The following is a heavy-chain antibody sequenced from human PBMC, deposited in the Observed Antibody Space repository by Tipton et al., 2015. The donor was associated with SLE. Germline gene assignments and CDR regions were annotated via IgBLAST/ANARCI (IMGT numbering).Heavy chain of an antibody. CDR1: GVSISSYY. J-gene: IGHJ4*02. V-gene: IGHV4-4*07. CDR3: ARDVRTPFRGFDY. Sequence: TLSLTCSVSGVSISSYYWSWIRQPAGKELEWIGRLYTSGTTNYNPSLKSRVTMSVDTSKNHFSLKVTSLTAADTAVYYCARDVRTPFRGFDYWGQGMLVTVSS. D-gene: IGHD1-14*01. CDR2: LYTSGTT.